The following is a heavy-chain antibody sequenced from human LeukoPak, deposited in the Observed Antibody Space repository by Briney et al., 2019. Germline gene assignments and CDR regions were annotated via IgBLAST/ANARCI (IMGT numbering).Heavy chain of an antibody. CDR3: AKTSVGEGRIIASGYFDN. CDR2: ISGSGTVT. V-gene: IGHV3-23*01. CDR1: GFTFDDYG. J-gene: IGHJ4*02. D-gene: IGHD2-15*01. Sequence: GGSLRLSCAASGFTFDDYGMSWVRQAPGKGLEWVSIISGSGTVTYYADSVKGRFTISRDNSKNTLYLQMNSLRAEDTAVYYCAKTSVGEGRIIASGYFDNWGQGTLVTVSS.